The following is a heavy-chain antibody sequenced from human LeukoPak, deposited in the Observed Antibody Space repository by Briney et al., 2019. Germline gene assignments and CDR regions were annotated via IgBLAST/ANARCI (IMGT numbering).Heavy chain of an antibody. J-gene: IGHJ4*02. V-gene: IGHV3-21*04. CDR3: AKDQNTVATAPFDY. Sequence: PGGSLRLSCAASGFTFSHYSMNWVRQAPGKGLEWVSVISSSSNSIQYADSVKGRFTISRDNANNSLYLQMNSLRAEDTAVYYCAKDQNTVATAPFDYWGLGTLVTVSS. CDR2: ISSSSNSI. CDR1: GFTFSHYS. D-gene: IGHD4-17*01.